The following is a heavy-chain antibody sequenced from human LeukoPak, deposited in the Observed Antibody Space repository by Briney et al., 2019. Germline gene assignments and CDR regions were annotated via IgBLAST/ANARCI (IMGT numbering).Heavy chain of an antibody. CDR2: INSDGST. V-gene: IGHV3-66*01. CDR3: ARVIVGAVYDAFDI. Sequence: GGSLRLSCAAHGFTVSSTYMSSVRQAPAKGLGRVSIINSDGSTYYPDSVRGRLTIARDNSKNTLYLQMNSLRAVDTAVYYCARVIVGAVYDAFDICGQGTMVTVSP. CDR1: GFTVSSTY. J-gene: IGHJ3*02. D-gene: IGHD1-26*01.